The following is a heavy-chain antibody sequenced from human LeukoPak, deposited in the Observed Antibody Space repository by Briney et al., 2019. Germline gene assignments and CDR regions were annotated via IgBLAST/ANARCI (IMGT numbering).Heavy chain of an antibody. CDR1: GFTFTSFW. CDR2: INRDGTKT. V-gene: IGHV3-7*01. D-gene: IGHD6-13*01. J-gene: IGHJ5*02. CDR3: ATAPAAADSS. Sequence: GGSLRLSCAASGFTFTSFWMTWVRQSLGKGLEWVANINRDGTKTTYVDSVKGRFTISRDSAKNSLFLHMSSLRTEDMAVYYCATAPAAADSSWGQGTLVAVSS.